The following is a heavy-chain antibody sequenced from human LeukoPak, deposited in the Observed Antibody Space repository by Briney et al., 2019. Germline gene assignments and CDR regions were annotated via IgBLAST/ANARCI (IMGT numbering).Heavy chain of an antibody. D-gene: IGHD2-15*01. J-gene: IGHJ5*02. CDR3: ARGHINCSGGSCYRHNWFDP. CDR1: GGSVSSGSYY. Sequence: SETVSLTCTVSGGSVSSGSYYWSWIRQPPGKGLDWIGYIYYSGSTNYNPSLKSRVTISVDTSKNQFSLKLSSVTAADTAVYYCARGHINCSGGSCYRHNWFDPWGQGTLVTVSS. CDR2: IYYSGST. V-gene: IGHV4-61*01.